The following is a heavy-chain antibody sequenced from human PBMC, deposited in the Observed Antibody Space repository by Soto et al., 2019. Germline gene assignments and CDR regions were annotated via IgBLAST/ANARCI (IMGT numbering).Heavy chain of an antibody. CDR3: ARVTSMVRGVIDNWFDP. J-gene: IGHJ5*02. CDR2: FIPMYGPA. CDR1: GGTFSSYA. Sequence: QVPLVQSGAEVKKPGSSVTVSCKASGGTFSSYAIHWVRQAPGQGLEWMGGFIPMYGPAKYAQRFQGRVTITADESTTTVYMELTSLTPQDTAVYYCARVTSMVRGVIDNWFDPWGHGTLVTVSS. D-gene: IGHD3-10*01. V-gene: IGHV1-69*01.